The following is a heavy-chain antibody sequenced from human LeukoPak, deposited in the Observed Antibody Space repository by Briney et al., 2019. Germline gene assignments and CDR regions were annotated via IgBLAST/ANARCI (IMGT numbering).Heavy chain of an antibody. D-gene: IGHD6-13*01. V-gene: IGHV1-46*01. CDR3: ARGNLIGAPGYLDY. CDR2: INPGGVINPGGGNT. Sequence: GASVKVSCKASGYTFTNYYMHWVRQALGQGLEWMGVINPGGVINPGGGNTNYAQEFQGRVTVTRDTSTSTVYMELSSPRSEDTAVYYCARGNLIGAPGYLDYWGQGTLVTVSS. CDR1: GYTFTNYY. J-gene: IGHJ4*02.